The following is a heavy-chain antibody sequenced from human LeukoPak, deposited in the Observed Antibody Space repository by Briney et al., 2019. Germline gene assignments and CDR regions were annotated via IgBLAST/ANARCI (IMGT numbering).Heavy chain of an antibody. J-gene: IGHJ4*02. D-gene: IGHD5-12*01. CDR3: ARVNTVEMATDNPSTYFDY. Sequence: PSQTLSLTCTVSGGSISSGGYYWSWIRQHPGKGLEWIGYIYYSGSTYYNPSLKSRVTISVDTSKNQFSLKLSSVTAADTAVYYCARVNTVEMATDNPSTYFDYWGQGTLVTVSS. CDR1: GGSISSGGYY. CDR2: IYYSGST. V-gene: IGHV4-31*03.